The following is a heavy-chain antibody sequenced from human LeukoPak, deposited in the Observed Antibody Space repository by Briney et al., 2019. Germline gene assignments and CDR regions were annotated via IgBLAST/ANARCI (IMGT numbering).Heavy chain of an antibody. CDR1: GYTFTGYY. J-gene: IGHJ4*02. Sequence: ASVKVSCKASGYTFTGYYMHWVRQAPGQGLEWMGRINPSRGGTNYAQKFQGRVTMTRDTSISTAYMELSRLRSDDTAVYYCARSVYYYDSSGPNYWGQGTLVTVSS. CDR3: ARSVYYYDSSGPNY. CDR2: INPSRGGT. D-gene: IGHD3-22*01. V-gene: IGHV1-2*06.